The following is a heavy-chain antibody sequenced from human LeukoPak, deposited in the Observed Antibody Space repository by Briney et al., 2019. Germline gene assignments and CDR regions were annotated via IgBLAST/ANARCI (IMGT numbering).Heavy chain of an antibody. CDR1: GGSFSGYY. J-gene: IGHJ5*02. CDR3: ARGGYSGSDWTT. Sequence: SETLSLTCAVYGGSFSGYYWSWIRQPPGKGLEWIGEINHSGSTNYNPSLKSRVTISVDTSKNQFSLKLSSVTAADTAVYYCARGGYSGSDWTTWGRGTGVTVSS. V-gene: IGHV4-34*01. CDR2: INHSGST. D-gene: IGHD5-12*01.